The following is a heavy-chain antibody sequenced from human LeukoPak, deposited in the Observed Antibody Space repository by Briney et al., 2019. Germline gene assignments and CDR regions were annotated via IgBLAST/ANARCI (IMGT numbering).Heavy chain of an antibody. CDR2: IYYSGST. CDR3: ARDGRGSSSSRDYYYYYMDV. D-gene: IGHD6-6*01. CDR1: GGSISSSSYY. V-gene: IGHV4-39*07. Sequence: KPSETLSLTCTVSGGSISSSSYYWGWIRQPPGKGLEWIGSIYYSGSTYYNPSLKSRVTISVDTSKNQFSLKLSSVTAADTAVYYCARDGRGSSSSRDYYYYYMDVWGKGTTVTVSS. J-gene: IGHJ6*03.